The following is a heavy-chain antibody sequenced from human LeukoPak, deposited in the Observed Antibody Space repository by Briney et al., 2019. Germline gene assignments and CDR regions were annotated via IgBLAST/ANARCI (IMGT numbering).Heavy chain of an antibody. J-gene: IGHJ4*02. D-gene: IGHD6-19*01. Sequence: ASVKVSCKASGYTFTSYGISWVRQAPGQGLEWMGWISTYNGNTNYAQKPQGRVTMTTDTSTSTAYMELRSLRSDDTAVYYCARPRYVSGWPPDFDYWGQGTLVTVSS. V-gene: IGHV1-18*01. CDR1: GYTFTSYG. CDR3: ARPRYVSGWPPDFDY. CDR2: ISTYNGNT.